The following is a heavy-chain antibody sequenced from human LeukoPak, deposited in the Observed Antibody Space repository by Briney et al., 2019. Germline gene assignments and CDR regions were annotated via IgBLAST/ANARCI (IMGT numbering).Heavy chain of an antibody. CDR1: GFTFSSYT. J-gene: IGHJ3*01. CDR2: IGTSSTTI. Sequence: PGGSLRLSCAASGFTFSSYTMNWVRQPPGKGLEWVSNIGTSSTTIYYADSVKGRFTISRDNAKNSLYLQMNSLRAEDTAVYYCARDGGYCSSTNCYLGVWGQGTMVTVSS. V-gene: IGHV3-48*01. CDR3: ARDGGYCSSTNCYLGV. D-gene: IGHD2-2*01.